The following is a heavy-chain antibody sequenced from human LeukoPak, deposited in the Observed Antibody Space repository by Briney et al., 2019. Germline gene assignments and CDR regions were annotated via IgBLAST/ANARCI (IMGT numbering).Heavy chain of an antibody. CDR1: GGTFSSYA. CDR3: ATAYCGGDCYPNYYYYYGMDV. D-gene: IGHD2-21*02. J-gene: IGHJ6*02. CDR2: IIPILGIA. V-gene: IGHV1-69*04. Sequence: GASVKVSCKASGGTFSSYAISWVRQAPGQGLEWMGRIIPILGIANYAQKFQGRVTITADKSTSTAYMELSSLRSEDTAVYYCATAYCGGDCYPNYYYYYGMDVWGQGTTVTVSS.